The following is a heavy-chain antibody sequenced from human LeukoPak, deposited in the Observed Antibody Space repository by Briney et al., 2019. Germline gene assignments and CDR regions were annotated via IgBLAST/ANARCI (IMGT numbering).Heavy chain of an antibody. CDR3: ARDPGSGYCYDY. Sequence: GASVKVSCKASGYTFTGYYMHWVRQAPGQGLEWMGRINPNSGGTNYAQKFQGRVTMTRDTPISTAYMELSRLRSDDTAVYYCARDPGSGYCYDYWGQGTLVTVSS. J-gene: IGHJ4*02. D-gene: IGHD3-22*01. V-gene: IGHV1-2*06. CDR2: INPNSGGT. CDR1: GYTFTGYY.